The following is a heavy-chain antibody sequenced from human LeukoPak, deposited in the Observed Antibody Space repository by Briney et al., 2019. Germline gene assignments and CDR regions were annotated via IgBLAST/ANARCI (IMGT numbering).Heavy chain of an antibody. CDR2: IYYSGIT. CDR1: GGSISGYY. D-gene: IGHD3-10*01. J-gene: IGHJ3*02. Sequence: SETLSLTCTVSGGSISGYYWSWIRQPPGKGLEWIGYIYYSGITNYNPSLKTRVTISVDTSKNQFPLKLSSVTAADTAVYYCARVRGITMVRGVIIFADAFDIWGQGTMVTVSS. V-gene: IGHV4-59*12. CDR3: ARVRGITMVRGVIIFADAFDI.